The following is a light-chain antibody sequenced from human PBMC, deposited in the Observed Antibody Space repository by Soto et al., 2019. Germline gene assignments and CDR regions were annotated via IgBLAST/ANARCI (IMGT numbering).Light chain of an antibody. CDR3: QQYNKWPLIT. Sequence: DIQVTQSPSTLSASVGDRVTITCRASQSISRWLAWYQQKPGRAPKLLIYDASSLESGVPSRFSGSGSGTEFTLTISSLQSEDFALYYCQQYNKWPLITFGQGTRLEIK. CDR2: DAS. V-gene: IGKV1-5*01. CDR1: QSISRW. J-gene: IGKJ5*01.